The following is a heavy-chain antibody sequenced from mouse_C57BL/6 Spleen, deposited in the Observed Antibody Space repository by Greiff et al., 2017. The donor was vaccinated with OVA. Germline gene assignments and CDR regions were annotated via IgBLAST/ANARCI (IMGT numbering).Heavy chain of an antibody. Sequence: EVQLQQSGPELVKPGASVKISCKASGYTFTDYYMNWVKQSPGKSLEWIGDINPNNGGTSYNQKFKGKATLTVDKSSSTAYMERRSLTSEDSAVYYCARWSYYGNYGDYCGKGTTLTVSS. J-gene: IGHJ2*01. CDR3: ARWSYYGNYGDY. D-gene: IGHD2-1*01. CDR1: GYTFTDYY. CDR2: INPNNGGT. V-gene: IGHV1-26*01.